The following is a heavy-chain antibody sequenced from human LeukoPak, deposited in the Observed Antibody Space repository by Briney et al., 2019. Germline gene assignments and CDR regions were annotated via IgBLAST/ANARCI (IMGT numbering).Heavy chain of an antibody. CDR2: ISGSGGRT. CDR3: ARDNNYYDSSGYYYPPNYYYYYYMDV. V-gene: IGHV3-23*01. CDR1: GFTFSNYG. J-gene: IGHJ6*03. D-gene: IGHD3-22*01. Sequence: GGTLRLSCAASGFTFSNYGMSWVRQAPGKGLEWVSTISGSGGRTYYADSVKGRFTISRDNSKNTLYLQMNSLRAEDTAVYYCARDNNYYDSSGYYYPPNYYYYYYMDVWGKGTTVTVSS.